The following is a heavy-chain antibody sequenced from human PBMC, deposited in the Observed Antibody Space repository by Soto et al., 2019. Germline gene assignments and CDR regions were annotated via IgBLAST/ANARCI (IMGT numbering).Heavy chain of an antibody. D-gene: IGHD3-16*01. J-gene: IGHJ4*02. CDR1: GGSVSSGSYY. CDR2: IYYSGST. Sequence: QVQLQESGPGLVKPSETLSLTCTVSGGSVSSGSYYWSWIRQPPGKGLEWIGYIYYSGSTNYNPPLKSRVTISIDTSKNQFSLKLSSVTAADTAVYYCARVTGFGLSDYWGQGTLVTVSS. V-gene: IGHV4-61*01. CDR3: ARVTGFGLSDY.